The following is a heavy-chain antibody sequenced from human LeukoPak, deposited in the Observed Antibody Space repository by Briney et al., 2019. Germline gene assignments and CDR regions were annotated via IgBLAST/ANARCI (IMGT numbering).Heavy chain of an antibody. V-gene: IGHV3-30*02. D-gene: IGHD3-10*01. CDR1: GFTFSSYG. CDR2: IWYGGSNK. J-gene: IGHJ4*02. Sequence: GGSLRLSCAASGFTFSSYGMHWVRQAPGKGLEWVAVIWYGGSNKYYADSVKGRFTISRDNSKNTLYLQMNSLRAEDTAVYYCAKDTVGYYGSGSSPFRSYFDYWGQGTLVTVSS. CDR3: AKDTVGYYGSGSSPFRSYFDY.